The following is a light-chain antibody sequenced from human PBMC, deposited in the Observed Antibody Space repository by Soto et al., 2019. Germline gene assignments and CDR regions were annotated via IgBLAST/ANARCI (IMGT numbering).Light chain of an antibody. CDR3: QQYGRSPGYT. CDR2: GSS. V-gene: IGKV3-20*01. CDR1: QSVSSSY. J-gene: IGKJ2*01. Sequence: EIVLTQSPGTLSLSPGERATLSCRASQSVSSSYLTWYQQKPGQAPRVLVYGSSRRATGIPDRFSGSGSGTDFTLTISRLEPEDFAVSYCQQYGRSPGYTFGQGTKLESK.